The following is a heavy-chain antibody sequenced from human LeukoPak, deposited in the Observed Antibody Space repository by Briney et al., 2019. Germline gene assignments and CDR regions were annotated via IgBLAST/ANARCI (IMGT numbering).Heavy chain of an antibody. CDR1: GYTFTSYG. V-gene: IGHV1-18*01. Sequence: ASVKVSCKASGYTFTSYGISWVRQAPGQGLEWMGWISAYNGNTNYAQKLQGRVTMTTDTSTSTAYMELRSLRSDDTAVYYCARSLIVVVVAESLAPFDYWGQGTLVTVSS. D-gene: IGHD2-15*01. CDR2: ISAYNGNT. CDR3: ARSLIVVVVAESLAPFDY. J-gene: IGHJ4*02.